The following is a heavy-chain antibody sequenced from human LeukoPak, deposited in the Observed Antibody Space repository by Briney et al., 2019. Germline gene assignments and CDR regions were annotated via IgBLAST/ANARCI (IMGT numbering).Heavy chain of an antibody. J-gene: IGHJ4*02. CDR2: IYYSGST. V-gene: IGHV4-59*01. Sequence: PSETPSLTCTVSGGSISSYYWSWIRQPPGKGLEWIGYIYYSGSTNYNPSLKSRVTISVDTSKNQFSLKLSSVTAADTAVYYCARAPYGSGSYYNRVSYFDYWGQGTLVTVSS. CDR3: ARAPYGSGSYYNRVSYFDY. CDR1: GGSISSYY. D-gene: IGHD3-10*01.